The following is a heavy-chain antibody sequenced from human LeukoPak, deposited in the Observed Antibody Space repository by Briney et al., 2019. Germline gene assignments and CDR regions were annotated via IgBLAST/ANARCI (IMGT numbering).Heavy chain of an antibody. CDR3: ARGIRAYDLDY. Sequence: ASVKVSCKASGYTFTGYYMHWVRQAPGQGLXWMGWINXNXGGTNYAQKFQGRVTMTRDTSISTAYMELSRLRSDDTAVYYCARGIRAYDLDYWGQGTLVTVSS. CDR2: INXNXGGT. D-gene: IGHD3-22*01. CDR1: GYTFTGYY. J-gene: IGHJ4*02. V-gene: IGHV1-2*02.